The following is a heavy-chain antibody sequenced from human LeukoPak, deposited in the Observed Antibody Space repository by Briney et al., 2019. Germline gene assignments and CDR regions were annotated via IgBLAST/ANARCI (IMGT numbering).Heavy chain of an antibody. V-gene: IGHV4-59*08. D-gene: IGHD6-13*01. CDR1: GGSISSYY. Sequence: SETLSLTCTVSGGSISSYYWSWIRQPPGKGLEWIGSIYHSGTTYYNPSLKSRVTISVDTSKNQFSLKLTSVTAADTAVYYCARGYSSSWYFNWFDPWGQGPLVTVSS. J-gene: IGHJ5*02. CDR2: IYHSGTT. CDR3: ARGYSSSWYFNWFDP.